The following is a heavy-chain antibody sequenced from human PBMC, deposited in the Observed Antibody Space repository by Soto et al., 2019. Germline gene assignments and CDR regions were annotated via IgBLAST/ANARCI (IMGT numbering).Heavy chain of an antibody. CDR3: ARRYGNCFDY. V-gene: IGHV4-59*08. J-gene: IGHJ4*02. D-gene: IGHD1-1*01. CDR1: GGSISNYY. CDR2: IFYSGST. Sequence: QVQLQESGPGLVKPSETLSLTCTVSGGSISNYYWSWIRQPPGKGLEWIGYIFYSGSTNYNPSLKSRVTRSVDTSKNQFSLKLSSVTAADTAVYYCARRYGNCFDYWGQGTLVTVSS.